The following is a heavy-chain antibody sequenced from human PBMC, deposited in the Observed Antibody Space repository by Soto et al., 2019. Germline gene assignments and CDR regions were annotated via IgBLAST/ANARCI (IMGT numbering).Heavy chain of an antibody. V-gene: IGHV1-8*01. J-gene: IGHJ4*02. CDR1: GYTFTSYD. CDR2: MNPNSGNT. Sequence: QVQLVQSWAEVKKPGASVKVSCKASGYTFTSYDINWVRQAPGQGLEWMGWMNPNSGNTGYAQKFQGRVTITRTSSINTAYMELSSTRSDDAAVDYCARERRGCSDYWGQGTLVTVSS. D-gene: IGHD3-16*01. CDR3: ARERRGCSDY.